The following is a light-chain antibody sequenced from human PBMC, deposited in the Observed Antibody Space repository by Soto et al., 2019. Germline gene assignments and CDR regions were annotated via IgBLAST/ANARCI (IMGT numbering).Light chain of an antibody. Sequence: EIVLTQSPGTLSLSPGERATLSCRASQSVRDSHLAWYQQKPGQAPSLLIYETSSRATGIPDRFRGSGSGTEFALTITGVEPEGVAMYFCQQYGSSPGTFGQGTKVEI. J-gene: IGKJ1*01. CDR3: QQYGSSPGT. V-gene: IGKV3-20*01. CDR1: QSVRDSH. CDR2: ETS.